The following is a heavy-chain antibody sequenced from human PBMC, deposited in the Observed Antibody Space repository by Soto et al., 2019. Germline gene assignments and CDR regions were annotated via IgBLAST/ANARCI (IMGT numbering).Heavy chain of an antibody. CDR3: ARVPDTFDY. Sequence: PGGSLRLSCAASGFTFDDYAMHWVRQAPGKGLEWVSGISWNSGSIGYADSVKGRFTISRDNAKNSLYLQMNSLRAEDTAVYYCARVPDTFDYWGQGTLVTVSS. CDR2: ISWNSGSI. J-gene: IGHJ4*02. V-gene: IGHV3-9*01. D-gene: IGHD3-9*01. CDR1: GFTFDDYA.